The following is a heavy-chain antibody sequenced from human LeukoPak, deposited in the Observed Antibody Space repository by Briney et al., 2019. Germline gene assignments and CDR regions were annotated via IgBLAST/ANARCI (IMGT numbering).Heavy chain of an antibody. D-gene: IGHD4-17*01. CDR1: GGSISSSNW. J-gene: IGHJ5*02. CDR2: IYHSGST. CDR3: ARAYPDGDYGDYSWFDP. V-gene: IGHV4-4*02. Sequence: PSGTLSLTCAVSGGSISSSNWWSWVRQPPGKGLEWIGEIYHSGSTNYNPSLKSRVTISVDKSKNQFSLKLSSVTAADTAVYYCARAYPDGDYGDYSWFDPWGQGTLVTVSS.